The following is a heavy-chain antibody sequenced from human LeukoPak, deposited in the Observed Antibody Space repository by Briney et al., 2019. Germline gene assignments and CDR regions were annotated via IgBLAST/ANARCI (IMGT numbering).Heavy chain of an antibody. D-gene: IGHD4-23*01. J-gene: IGHJ3*02. CDR3: ASATVVTLRDAFDI. Sequence: ASVKVSCKVSGYTLTELSMHWVRQAPGKGLEWMGGFDPEDGETIYAQKFQGRVTMTEDSSTDTAYMELSSLRSEDTAVYYCASATVVTLRDAFDIWGQGTMVTVSS. V-gene: IGHV1-24*01. CDR1: GYTLTELS. CDR2: FDPEDGET.